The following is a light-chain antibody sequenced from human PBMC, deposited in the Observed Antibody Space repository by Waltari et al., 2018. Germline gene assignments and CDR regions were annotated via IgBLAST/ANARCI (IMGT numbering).Light chain of an antibody. CDR1: TSDVGGNKS. CDR2: EVS. V-gene: IGLV2-14*01. J-gene: IGLJ3*02. CDR3: SSFTSSDTVV. Sequence: QSALTQPASVSGSPGQSIAISCSGPTSDVGGNKSVSWYQPLPGTAPILRIYEVSNRPSGVSNRFSGSKSGNTASLTISGLQAEDEADYYCSSFTSSDTVVFGGGTKLTVL.